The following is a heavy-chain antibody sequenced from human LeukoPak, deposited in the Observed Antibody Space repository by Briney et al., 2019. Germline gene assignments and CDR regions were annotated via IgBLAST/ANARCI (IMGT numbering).Heavy chain of an antibody. Sequence: TSETLSLTCTVSGGSISSSTYYWIWIRQPPGKGLEWIGSIYWRGNTYYNPSLESRVTISVDTSKNQFSLKLSSVTAADTAVYYCVRVDSSSWYFDSWGQGTLVTVSS. CDR2: IYWRGNT. D-gene: IGHD6-13*01. CDR3: VRVDSSSWYFDS. CDR1: GGSISSSTYY. V-gene: IGHV4-39*07. J-gene: IGHJ4*02.